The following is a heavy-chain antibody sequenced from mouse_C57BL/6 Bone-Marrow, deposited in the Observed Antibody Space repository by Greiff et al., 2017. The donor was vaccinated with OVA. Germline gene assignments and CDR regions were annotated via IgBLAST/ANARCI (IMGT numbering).Heavy chain of an antibody. CDR3: TDLLYGSSP. CDR1: GYTFTDYE. V-gene: IGHV1-15*01. D-gene: IGHD1-1*01. CDR2: IDPETGGT. J-gene: IGHJ2*01. Sequence: VQLQQPGAELVRPGASVTLSCKASGYTFTDYEMHWVKQTPVHGLEWIGAIDPETGGTAYNQKFKGKAILTADKSSSTAYMELRSLTSEDSAVYYCTDLLYGSSPWGQGTTLTVSS.